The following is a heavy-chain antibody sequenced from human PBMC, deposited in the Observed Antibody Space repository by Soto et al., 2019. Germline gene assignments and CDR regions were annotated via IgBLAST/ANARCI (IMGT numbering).Heavy chain of an antibody. Sequence: EVHLVESGGGLVKPGGSLRLSCAVSGFTFSSCTMNWVRQAPGKGLEWVSSISPSTSHIYYADSVKGRFTISRDNAKNSLFLQMNSLRAEDTAVYYCSGCSGGACHQNYGMDVWGQETTVTVSS. CDR1: GFTFSSCT. V-gene: IGHV3-21*01. D-gene: IGHD2-15*01. CDR3: SGCSGGACHQNYGMDV. J-gene: IGHJ6*02. CDR2: ISPSTSHI.